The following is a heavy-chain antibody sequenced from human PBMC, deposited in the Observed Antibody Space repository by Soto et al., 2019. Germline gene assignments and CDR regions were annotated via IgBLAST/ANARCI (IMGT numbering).Heavy chain of an antibody. Sequence: EVQLVESGGGLVQPGGSLRLSCAASGFTFSNYAMHWVRQAPGKGLEYVATISSNGHRTDYANSVKGRFTISRDNSMNTLYLQMGSLRAEDMAVYDCARGSNGDHGDYWGQGTLVTFSP. CDR2: ISSNGHRT. V-gene: IGHV3-64*01. J-gene: IGHJ4*02. CDR1: GFTFSNYA. CDR3: ARGSNGDHGDY. D-gene: IGHD2-8*01.